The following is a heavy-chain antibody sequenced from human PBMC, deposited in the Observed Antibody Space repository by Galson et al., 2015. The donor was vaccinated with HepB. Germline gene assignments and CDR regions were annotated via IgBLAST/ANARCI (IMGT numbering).Heavy chain of an antibody. J-gene: IGHJ6*02. CDR3: ARDIPPGVEVVTYGMDV. D-gene: IGHD3-22*01. CDR2: INPSGGST. Sequence: SVKVSCKASGYTFTSYYMHWVRQAPGQGLEWVGIINPSGGSTSYAQKFQGRVTMTRDTSTSTVYMELGSLRSEDTAVYYCARDIPPGVEVVTYGMDVWGQGTTVTVSS. V-gene: IGHV1-46*01. CDR1: GYTFTSYY.